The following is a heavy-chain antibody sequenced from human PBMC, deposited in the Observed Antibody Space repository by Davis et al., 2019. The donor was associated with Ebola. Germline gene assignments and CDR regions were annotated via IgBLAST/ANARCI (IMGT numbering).Heavy chain of an antibody. CDR3: ATLPYCIDGTCYRGLNL. V-gene: IGHV5-51*01. Sequence: GESLKISCKGSGHNFGSQWIAWVRQKPGKALDWKGIIYPADSDTRYSPSFQDQVNISADTSITAAYLQCSSLKSSDTAMYYCATLPYCIDGTCYRGLNLWGQGTLVTVSS. D-gene: IGHD2-15*01. J-gene: IGHJ4*02. CDR2: IYPADSDT. CDR1: GHNFGSQW.